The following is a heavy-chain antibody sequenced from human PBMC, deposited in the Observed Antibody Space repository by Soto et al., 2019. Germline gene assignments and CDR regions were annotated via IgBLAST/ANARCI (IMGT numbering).Heavy chain of an antibody. CDR1: GATLNTFINYG. D-gene: IGHD3-22*01. J-gene: IGHJ3*02. V-gene: IGHV1-69*12. CDR3: XXXXXXXXVXVMXDAFEI. Sequence: QVQLVQSGAEVKKPGSSVKVSCKASGATLNTFINYGITWVRQAPGQGLEWMGGIIPVFGTANYAQKFQGRVTISADESTRTAYMELSSLRSEDTAVXXXXXXXXXXXVXVMXDAFEIWGQGTMVTVSS. CDR2: IIPVFGTA.